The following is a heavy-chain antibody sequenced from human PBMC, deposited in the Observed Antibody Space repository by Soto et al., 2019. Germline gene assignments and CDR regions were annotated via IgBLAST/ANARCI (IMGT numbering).Heavy chain of an antibody. Sequence: GESLKISCKGSGYSFTSYWIGWVRQMPGKGLEWMGIIYPGDSDTRYSPSFQGQVTISADKSISTAYLQWSSLKASDTAMYYCAREIRGYSGYDYYYYGMDVWGQGTTVTVSS. J-gene: IGHJ6*02. CDR2: IYPGDSDT. CDR3: AREIRGYSGYDYYYYGMDV. CDR1: GYSFTSYW. V-gene: IGHV5-51*01. D-gene: IGHD5-12*01.